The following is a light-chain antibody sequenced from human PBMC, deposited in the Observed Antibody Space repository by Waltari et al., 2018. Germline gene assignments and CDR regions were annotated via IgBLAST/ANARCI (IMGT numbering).Light chain of an antibody. V-gene: IGKV1-5*01. CDR2: DAS. CDR3: QHYNNYS. Sequence: DIQMTQSPSTLSASVGDRVTITWRASQSIRSWLAWYQQKPGKAPKVLIYDASTLESGVSSRCSGSGSGTEFTLTIYGLQPDDFATYYCQHYNNYSFGQGTRVEIK. J-gene: IGKJ1*01. CDR1: QSIRSW.